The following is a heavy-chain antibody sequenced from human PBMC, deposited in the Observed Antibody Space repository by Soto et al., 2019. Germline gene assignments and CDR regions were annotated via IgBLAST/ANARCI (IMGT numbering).Heavy chain of an antibody. CDR2: INLNDGGT. J-gene: IGHJ4*02. Sequence: ASVKVSCKASEYSFGDYYLHWLRRAPGQGLEWMGWINLNDGGTNYARKFQGRVTMTSDKSITTVYMELSSLRSDDTAVYYCVRDAPSQQSIFDSWGQGTLVTVSS. V-gene: IGHV1-2*02. CDR3: VRDAPSQQSIFDS. D-gene: IGHD6-13*01. CDR1: EYSFGDYY.